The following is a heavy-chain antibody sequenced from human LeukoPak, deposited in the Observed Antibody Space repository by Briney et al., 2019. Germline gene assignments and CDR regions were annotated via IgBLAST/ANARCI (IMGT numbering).Heavy chain of an antibody. J-gene: IGHJ6*02. D-gene: IGHD6-13*01. Sequence: PSETLSLTCSVSGDPVNSYYWSWIRQPPGKGLEWIGCIYYSGSTNYNPSLKSRVTIPVDTSKKQFSMKLTSVTAADTAVYYCARMLRGSSWPGTPDYYYGMDVWGQGTTVTVSS. CDR2: IYYSGST. CDR1: GDPVNSYY. CDR3: ARMLRGSSWPGTPDYYYGMDV. V-gene: IGHV4-59*02.